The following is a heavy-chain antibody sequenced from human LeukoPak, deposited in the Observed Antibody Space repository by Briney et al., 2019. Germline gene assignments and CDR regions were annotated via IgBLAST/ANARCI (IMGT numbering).Heavy chain of an antibody. V-gene: IGHV1-18*01. Sequence: GASVKVSCKASGYTFTSYGISWVRQAPGQGLEWMGWISAYNDNTNYAQKLQGRVTMTTDTSTSTAYMELRSLRSDDTAVYYCARDPLGYSSSSWNYYYMDVWGKGTTVTVSS. J-gene: IGHJ6*03. CDR3: ARDPLGYSSSSWNYYYMDV. D-gene: IGHD6-6*01. CDR2: ISAYNDNT. CDR1: GYTFTSYG.